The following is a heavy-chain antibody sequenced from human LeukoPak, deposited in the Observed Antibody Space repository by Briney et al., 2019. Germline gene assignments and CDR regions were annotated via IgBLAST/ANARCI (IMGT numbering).Heavy chain of an antibody. V-gene: IGHV3-66*02. CDR2: IYGDGTT. D-gene: IGHD3-10*01. CDR1: GFTVSNDY. Sequence: GGSLRLSCAASGFTVSNDYMAWVRQAPGRGLEWVSLIYGDGTTFYTDSVKRRFTISRDNFKNPLYLQMSSLRPEDTALYYCARDRAGAQSWVALDPWGQGTLVTVSS. J-gene: IGHJ5*02. CDR3: ARDRAGAQSWVALDP.